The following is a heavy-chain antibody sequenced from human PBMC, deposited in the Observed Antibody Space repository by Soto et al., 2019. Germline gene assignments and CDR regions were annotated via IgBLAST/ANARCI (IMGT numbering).Heavy chain of an antibody. D-gene: IGHD4-17*01. J-gene: IGHJ6*02. Sequence: GGSLRLSCAASGFTFSSYGMHWVRQAPGKGLEWVAVISYDGSNKYYADSVKGRSTISRDNSKNALYLQMNSLRAEDTAVYYCAKEVLGAYGDFSGYYGMDVWGQGTTVTVSS. CDR2: ISYDGSNK. CDR3: AKEVLGAYGDFSGYYGMDV. V-gene: IGHV3-30*18. CDR1: GFTFSSYG.